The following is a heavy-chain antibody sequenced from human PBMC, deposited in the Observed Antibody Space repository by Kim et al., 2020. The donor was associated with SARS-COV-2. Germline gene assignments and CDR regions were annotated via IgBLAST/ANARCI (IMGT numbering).Heavy chain of an antibody. CDR1: GFTFSSYW. V-gene: IGHV3-7*03. J-gene: IGHJ6*02. D-gene: IGHD6-13*01. CDR2: IKQDGSEK. CDR3: ARDLGSSSGDYYYYYGMDV. Sequence: GGSLRLSCAASGFTFSSYWMSWVCQAPGKGLEWVANIKQDGSEKYYVDSVKGRFTISRDNAKNSLYLQMNSLRAEDTAVYYCARDLGSSSGDYYYYYGMDVWGQGTTVTVSS.